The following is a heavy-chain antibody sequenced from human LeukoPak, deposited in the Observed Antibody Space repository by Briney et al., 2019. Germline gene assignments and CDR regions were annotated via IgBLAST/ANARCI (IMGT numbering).Heavy chain of an antibody. V-gene: IGHV3-21*01. CDR1: GFTFSSYS. CDR3: ARDRGIAAAGIGN. Sequence: PGGSLRLSCAASGFTFSSYSMNWVRQAPGKGLEWVSSISSSSSYIYYADSVKGRFTISRDNAKNSLYLQMNSLRAEDTAVYYCARDRGIAAAGIGNWGQGTLVTASS. D-gene: IGHD6-13*01. CDR2: ISSSSSYI. J-gene: IGHJ4*02.